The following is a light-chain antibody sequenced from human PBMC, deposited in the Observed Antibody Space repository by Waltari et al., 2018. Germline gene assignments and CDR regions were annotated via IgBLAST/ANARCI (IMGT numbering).Light chain of an antibody. CDR3: QHCNRFSQT. V-gene: IGKV1-5*01. CDR1: QRIGYW. J-gene: IGKJ1*01. CDR2: DAS. Sequence: IQMTQSPSTLSASVGDRVTITCRASQRIGYWLAWYHQKAGTSPKLLISDASKVESGVPPMFSGSAAGTEFTLTISSLQPDDVATYYCQHCNRFSQTFGQGTRVAI.